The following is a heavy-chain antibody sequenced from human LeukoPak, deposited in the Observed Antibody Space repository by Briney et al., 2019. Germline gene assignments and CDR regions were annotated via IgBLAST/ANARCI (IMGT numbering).Heavy chain of an antibody. J-gene: IGHJ4*02. D-gene: IGHD2-2*01. CDR3: ARARVVPAAAKRTRGCYFDY. Sequence: GGSLRLSCAASGFTFSSYWMSWVRQAPGKGLEWVANIKQDGSEKYYVDSVKGRFTISRDNAKNSLYLQMNSLRAEDTAVYYCARARVVPAAAKRTRGCYFDYWGQGTLVTASS. CDR1: GFTFSSYW. V-gene: IGHV3-7*01. CDR2: IKQDGSEK.